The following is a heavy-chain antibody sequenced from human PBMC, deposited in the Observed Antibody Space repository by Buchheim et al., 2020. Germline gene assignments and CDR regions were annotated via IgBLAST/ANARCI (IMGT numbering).Heavy chain of an antibody. CDR2: IWYDGSNK. Sequence: QVQLVESGGGVVQPGRSLRLSCAASGFTFSSYGMHWVRQAPGKGLEWVAVIWYDGSNKYYADSVKGRFTISRDNAKNSLYLQMNSLRAEDTAVYYCARDVLSRITMIVVVITSLGMDVWGQGTT. J-gene: IGHJ6*02. CDR1: GFTFSSYG. CDR3: ARDVLSRITMIVVVITSLGMDV. V-gene: IGHV3-33*01. D-gene: IGHD3-22*01.